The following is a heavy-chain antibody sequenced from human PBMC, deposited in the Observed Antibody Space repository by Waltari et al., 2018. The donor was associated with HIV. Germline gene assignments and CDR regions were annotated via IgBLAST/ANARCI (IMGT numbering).Heavy chain of an antibody. J-gene: IGHJ6*02. CDR1: GGTFSSYA. CDR2: IIPILGIA. Sequence: QVQLVQSGAEVKKPGSSVKVSCKASGGTFSSYAISWVRQAPGHGLEWMGRIIPILGIANYAQKFQGRVTITADKSTSTAYMELSSLRSEDTAVYYCATPDDSYITSYYYYGMDVWGQGTTVTVSS. CDR3: ATPDDSYITSYYYYGMDV. V-gene: IGHV1-69*04. D-gene: IGHD3-10*01.